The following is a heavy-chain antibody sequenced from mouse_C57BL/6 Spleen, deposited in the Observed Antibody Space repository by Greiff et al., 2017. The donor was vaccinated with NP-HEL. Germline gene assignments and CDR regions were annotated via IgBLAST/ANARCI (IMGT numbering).Heavy chain of an antibody. CDR3: ARLRLRLMDY. V-gene: IGHV1-50*01. D-gene: IGHD2-2*01. J-gene: IGHJ4*01. CDR2: IDPSDSYT. Sequence: QVQLKQPGAELVKPGASVKLSCKASGYTFTSYWMQWVKQRPGQGLEWIGEIDPSDSYTNYNQKFKGKATLTVDTSSSTAYMQLSSLTSEDSAVYYCARLRLRLMDYWGQGTSVTVSS. CDR1: GYTFTSYW.